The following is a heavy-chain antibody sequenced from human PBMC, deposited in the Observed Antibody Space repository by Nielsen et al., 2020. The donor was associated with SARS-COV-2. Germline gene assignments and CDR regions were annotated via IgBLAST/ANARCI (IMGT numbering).Heavy chain of an antibody. Sequence: GESLKISCAASGFTFSSYWMSWVRQAPGKGLEWVANIKQDGSEKYYVDSVKGRFTISRDNAKNSLYLQMNSLRAEDTAVYYCARDFHTAMFDYWGQGTLVTVSS. CDR3: ARDFHTAMFDY. V-gene: IGHV3-7*01. D-gene: IGHD5-18*01. CDR2: IKQDGSEK. CDR1: GFTFSSYW. J-gene: IGHJ4*02.